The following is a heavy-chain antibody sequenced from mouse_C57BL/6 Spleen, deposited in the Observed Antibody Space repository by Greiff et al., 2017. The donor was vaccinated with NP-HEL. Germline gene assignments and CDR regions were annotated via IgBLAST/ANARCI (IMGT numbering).Heavy chain of an antibody. D-gene: IGHD4-1*01. CDR2: IDPETGGT. V-gene: IGHV1-15*01. CDR1: GYTFTDYE. Sequence: QVQLQQSGAELVRPGASVTLSCKASGYTFTDYEMHWVKQTPVHGLEWIGAIDPETGGTASNQKFKGKAILTADKCSSTAYMELRSLTSEDSAVYYCTRGKDWDRPWFAYWGQGTLVTVSA. J-gene: IGHJ3*01. CDR3: TRGKDWDRPWFAY.